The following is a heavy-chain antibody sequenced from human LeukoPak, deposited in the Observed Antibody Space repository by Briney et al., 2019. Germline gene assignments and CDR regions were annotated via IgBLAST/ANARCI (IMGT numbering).Heavy chain of an antibody. CDR2: INHSGST. CDR1: GGSFSGYY. Sequence: SETLSLTCAVYGGSFSGYYWSWIRQPPGKGLEWIGEINHSGSTNYNPSLKSRVTISVDTSENQFSLKLSSVTAADTAVYYCARRYSSGCPTVWGQGTLVTVSS. CDR3: ARRYSSGCPTV. V-gene: IGHV4-34*01. J-gene: IGHJ4*02. D-gene: IGHD6-19*01.